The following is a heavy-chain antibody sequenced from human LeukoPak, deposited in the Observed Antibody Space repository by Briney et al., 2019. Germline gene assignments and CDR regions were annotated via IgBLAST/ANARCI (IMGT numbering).Heavy chain of an antibody. D-gene: IGHD3-3*01. CDR3: TRGVPTIFGVVTDAFDI. CDR1: GFTFGDYA. CDR2: IRSKAYGGTT. J-gene: IGHJ3*02. Sequence: GGSLRLSCTASGFTFGDYAMSWVRQAPGKGLEWVGFIRSKAYGGTTEYAASVKGRFTISRDDSKSIAYLQMNSLKTEDTAVYYCTRGVPTIFGVVTDAFDIWGQGTMVTVSS. V-gene: IGHV3-49*04.